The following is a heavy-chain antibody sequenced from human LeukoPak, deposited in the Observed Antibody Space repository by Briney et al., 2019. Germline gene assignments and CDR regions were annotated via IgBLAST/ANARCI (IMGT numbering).Heavy chain of an antibody. CDR1: GYTFTSYG. V-gene: IGHV1-18*01. J-gene: IGHJ4*02. Sequence: ASVTVSCTASGYTFTSYGISWVRQAPGQGLEWMGWISAYNGNTNYAQKLQGRVTMTTDTSTSTAYMELRSLRSDDTAVYYCARDYYDSSGYYVPHYWGQGTLVTVSS. CDR3: ARDYYDSSGYYVPHY. D-gene: IGHD3-22*01. CDR2: ISAYNGNT.